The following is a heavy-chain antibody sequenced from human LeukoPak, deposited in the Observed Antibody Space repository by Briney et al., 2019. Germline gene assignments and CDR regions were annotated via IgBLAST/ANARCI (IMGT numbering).Heavy chain of an antibody. Sequence: SVKVSCKASGYTFTGYYMHWVRQAPGQGLEWMGWINPTSGVTNYAQKFQGRVTMTRDTSISTAYMELSRLRSDDTAVYYCARPRGRGAFDIWGQGTMVTVSS. J-gene: IGHJ3*02. V-gene: IGHV1-2*02. CDR3: ARPRGRGAFDI. CDR2: INPTSGVT. CDR1: GYTFTGYY. D-gene: IGHD3-10*01.